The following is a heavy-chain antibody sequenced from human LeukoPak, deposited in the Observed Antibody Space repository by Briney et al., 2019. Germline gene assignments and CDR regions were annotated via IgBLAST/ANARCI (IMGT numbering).Heavy chain of an antibody. Sequence: GASVKVSCKASGGTFSSYAISWVRQAPGQGLEWMGGIIPIFGTANYAQKFQGRVTITADKSTSTAYMELSRLRSDDTAVYYCARDKVKPAYCGGDCYSTGRVIDPWGQGTLVTVSS. J-gene: IGHJ5*02. D-gene: IGHD2-21*02. V-gene: IGHV1-69*06. CDR1: GGTFSSYA. CDR3: ARDKVKPAYCGGDCYSTGRVIDP. CDR2: IIPIFGTA.